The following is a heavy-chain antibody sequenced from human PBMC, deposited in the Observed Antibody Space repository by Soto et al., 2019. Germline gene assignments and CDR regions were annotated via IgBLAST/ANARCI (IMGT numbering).Heavy chain of an antibody. D-gene: IGHD3-22*01. J-gene: IGHJ5*02. CDR1: GYTFTSYG. CDR3: ARDWSGYYDSSGYSGFDP. Sequence: GASVKVSCTASGYTFTSYGISWVRQAPGQGFEWMGWISAYNGNTNYAQKLQGRVTMTTDTSTSTAYMELRSLRSDDTAVYYCARDWSGYYDSSGYSGFDPWGQGTLVTVS. CDR2: ISAYNGNT. V-gene: IGHV1-18*01.